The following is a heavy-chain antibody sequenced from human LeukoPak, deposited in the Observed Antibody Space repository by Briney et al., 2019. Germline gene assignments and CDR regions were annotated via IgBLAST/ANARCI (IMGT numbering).Heavy chain of an antibody. CDR1: GFTFSSYA. J-gene: IGHJ4*02. CDR3: AKDETKYTNNWFPFDY. V-gene: IGHV3-23*01. D-gene: IGHD1-1*01. Sequence: PGGSLRLPCAASGFTFSSYAMNWVRQAPGKGLEWVSAISGSGNRAYYADSAKGRFTISRDNSKNTLYLQMNSLTAEDTALYYCAKDETKYTNNWFPFDYWGQGTLVTVSS. CDR2: ISGSGNRA.